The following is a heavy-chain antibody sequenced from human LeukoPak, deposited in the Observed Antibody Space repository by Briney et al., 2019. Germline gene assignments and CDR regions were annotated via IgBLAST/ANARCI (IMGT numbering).Heavy chain of an antibody. CDR1: GGSISSYY. J-gene: IGHJ4*02. CDR3: ARGDIVATIVDY. CDR2: IYYSGST. Sequence: KPSETLSLTCTVSGGSISSYYWSWIRQPPGKGLEWIGYIYYSGSTNYNPSLKSRVTISVDTSKNQFSLKLTSVTAADTAAYYCARGDIVATIVDYWGQGTLVIVSS. V-gene: IGHV4-59*01. D-gene: IGHD5-12*01.